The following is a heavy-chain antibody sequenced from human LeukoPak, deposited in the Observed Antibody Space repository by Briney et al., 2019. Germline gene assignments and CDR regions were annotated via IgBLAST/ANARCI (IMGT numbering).Heavy chain of an antibody. D-gene: IGHD3-9*01. J-gene: IGHJ6*03. CDR3: ARGSPGYFDWLLHYMDV. V-gene: IGHV3-64*01. CDR1: GFTFSSYA. CDR2: ISSNGGST. Sequence: GGSLRLSCAASGFTFSSYAMHWVRQAPGKGLEYVSAISSNGGSTYYANSVKGRFTISRDNSKNTLYLQMGSLRAEDMAVYYCARGSPGYFDWLLHYMDVWGKGTTVTISS.